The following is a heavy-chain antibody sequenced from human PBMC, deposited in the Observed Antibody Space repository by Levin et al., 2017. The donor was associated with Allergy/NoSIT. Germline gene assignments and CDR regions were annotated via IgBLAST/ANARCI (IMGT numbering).Heavy chain of an antibody. Sequence: GGSLRLSCAASGFTFSSYGMHWVRQAPGKGLEWVAVISYDGSNKYYADSVKGRFTISRDNSKNTLYLQMNSLRAEDTAVYYCAKSSSSSWYGNWFDPWGQGTLVTVSS. CDR3: AKSSSSSWYGNWFDP. D-gene: IGHD6-13*01. V-gene: IGHV3-30*18. CDR1: GFTFSSYG. J-gene: IGHJ5*02. CDR2: ISYDGSNK.